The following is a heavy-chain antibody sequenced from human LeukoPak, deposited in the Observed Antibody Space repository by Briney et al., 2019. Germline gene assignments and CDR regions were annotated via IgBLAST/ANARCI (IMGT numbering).Heavy chain of an antibody. J-gene: IGHJ4*02. CDR3: ARNYYGSGTFDY. Sequence: GASVKVSCKASGYTFTSYDINWVRQAPGQGLEWLGWMTPDSGDTGYEQKFQGRVTMTRDTSISTAYMELSSLRSEDTAVYYCARNYYGSGTFDYWGQGTLVTVSS. V-gene: IGHV1-8*01. CDR1: GYTFTSYD. D-gene: IGHD3-10*01. CDR2: MTPDSGDT.